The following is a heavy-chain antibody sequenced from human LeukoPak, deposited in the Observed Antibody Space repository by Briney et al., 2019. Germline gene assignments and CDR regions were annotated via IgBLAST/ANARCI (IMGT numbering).Heavy chain of an antibody. CDR2: IYWNDDR. CDR1: GFSLSTRGVG. D-gene: IGHD2-2*01. V-gene: IGHV2-5*01. CDR3: AHRALGVVPTAIKFNWFDS. Sequence: SGPTLVNPTQTLTLTSSFSGFSLSTRGVGVGWIRQPPGKALVWLALIYWNDDRRYSPSLNSRLIITKDPSKNQVVFTMTNMDPVDTATYYCAHRALGVVPTAIKFNWFDSWGQGTPVTVSS. J-gene: IGHJ5*01.